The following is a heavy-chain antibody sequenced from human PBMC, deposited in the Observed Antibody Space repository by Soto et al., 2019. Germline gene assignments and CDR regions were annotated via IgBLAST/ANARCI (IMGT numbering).Heavy chain of an antibody. D-gene: IGHD3-16*02. CDR3: AKDYRTTSPA. CDR2: ITRNGGTT. Sequence: EVQLLESGGGLVQPGGSLTLSCAASGFNFNVYAMSWVRQALGKGLEWVSSITRNGGTTYYADSVKGRFTISRDNSKGXXXXXXXXXXXXXXAVYFCAKDYRTTSPAWGQGTLVTVSS. J-gene: IGHJ4*02. CDR1: GFNFNVYA. V-gene: IGHV3-23*01.